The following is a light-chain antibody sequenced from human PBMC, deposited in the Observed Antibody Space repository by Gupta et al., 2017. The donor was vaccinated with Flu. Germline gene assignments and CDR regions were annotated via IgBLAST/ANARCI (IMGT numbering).Light chain of an antibody. V-gene: IGLV3-21*02. CDR2: DYN. CDR1: NIGGKM. Sequence: GANNIGGKMVHCYQQKPGHAPILVVNDYNDRPSGIPERFAGSNSGNTATLTISNVESGDEADYHCQVWDSDSDHVVFGGGTKLTVL. CDR3: QVWDSDSDHVV. J-gene: IGLJ2*01.